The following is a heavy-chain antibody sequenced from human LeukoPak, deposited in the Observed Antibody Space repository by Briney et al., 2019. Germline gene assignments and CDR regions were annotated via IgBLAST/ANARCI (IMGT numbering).Heavy chain of an antibody. V-gene: IGHV3-30*02. CDR3: AKDRIQLWLVDY. Sequence: GGSLRLSCAATGFTFSSYGMHWLRQPPGKGLEWVALIRYDGSNKYYADSVKGRFTISRDNSKNTLYLQMNSLGAEDTAVYYCAKDRIQLWLVDYWGQGTLVTVSS. J-gene: IGHJ4*02. D-gene: IGHD5-18*01. CDR2: IRYDGSNK. CDR1: GFTFSSYG.